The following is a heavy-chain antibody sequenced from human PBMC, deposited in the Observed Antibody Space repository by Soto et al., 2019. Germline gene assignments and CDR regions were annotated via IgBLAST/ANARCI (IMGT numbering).Heavy chain of an antibody. CDR2: INPNSGGT. V-gene: IGHV1-2*02. CDR3: ARSLTEGYCTITGCYTRPLYGMDV. CDR1: GYTFSGYY. J-gene: IGHJ6*02. D-gene: IGHD2-2*02. Sequence: ASVKVSCKASGYTFSGYYIHWLRQAPGQGLEGMGWINPNSGGTNYAQKFQGRVTVTRDTPTSTAYMELSRLTSDDTAVYYCARSLTEGYCTITGCYTRPLYGMDVWGQGTTVTGSS.